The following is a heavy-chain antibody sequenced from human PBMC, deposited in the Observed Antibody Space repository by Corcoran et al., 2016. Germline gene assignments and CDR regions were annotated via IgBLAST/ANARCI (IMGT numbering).Heavy chain of an antibody. V-gene: IGHV6-1*01. J-gene: IGHJ6*02. Sequence: QVQLQQSGPGLVKPSQTLSLTCAISGDSVSSNSAAWNWIRPSPSRGLEWLGRTSYRSKWYNEYPVSVKSRIKVNPDTSKNQFSLQLNSVTPEDTAVYYCARDYDFWSGAPGGYYYGMDVWGQGTTVTVSS. D-gene: IGHD3-3*01. CDR3: ARDYDFWSGAPGGYYYGMDV. CDR1: GDSVSSNSAA. CDR2: TSYRSKWYN.